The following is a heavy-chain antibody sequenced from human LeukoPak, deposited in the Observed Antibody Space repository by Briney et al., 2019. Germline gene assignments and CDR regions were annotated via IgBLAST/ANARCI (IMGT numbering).Heavy chain of an antibody. CDR2: ICGSVGST. D-gene: IGHD5-24*01. CDR3: SKFRREGYNLHVPFDV. Sequence: GGSLRLSCATSGFSFRNYAVTSVRQAPGQGLEWVSTICGSVGSTYYADSVRGRFTISKDHFKNTVYLQMNSLRADDTAVYYCSKFRREGYNLHVPFDVWGQGTMVTVSS. V-gene: IGHV3-23*01. CDR1: GFSFRNYA. J-gene: IGHJ3*01.